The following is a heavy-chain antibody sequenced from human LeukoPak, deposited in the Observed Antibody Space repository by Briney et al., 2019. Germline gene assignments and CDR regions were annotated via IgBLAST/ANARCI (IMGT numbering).Heavy chain of an antibody. CDR2: ISAYNGNT. Sequence: ASVKVSCKASGYTFTSYGISWVRQAPGQGLEWMGWISAYNGNTNYAQKLQGRVTMTTDTSTSTAYMELRSLRSDDTAAYYCARAWAITIFGVGEDFDYWGQGTLVTVSS. D-gene: IGHD3-3*01. J-gene: IGHJ4*02. CDR1: GYTFTSYG. V-gene: IGHV1-18*01. CDR3: ARAWAITIFGVGEDFDY.